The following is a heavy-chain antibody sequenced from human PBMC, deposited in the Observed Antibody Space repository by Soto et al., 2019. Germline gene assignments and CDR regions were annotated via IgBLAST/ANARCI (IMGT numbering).Heavy chain of an antibody. CDR3: TRELSGSYYVLYYYGMDV. D-gene: IGHD1-26*01. CDR2: IRSKAYGGTT. CDR1: GFTFGDYA. V-gene: IGHV3-49*03. Sequence: GGSLRLSCTASGFTFGDYAMSWFRQAPGKGLEWVGFIRSKAYGGTTEYAASVKGRFTISRDDSKSIAYLQMNSLKTEDTAVYYCTRELSGSYYVLYYYGMDVRGQGTTVTVSS. J-gene: IGHJ6*02.